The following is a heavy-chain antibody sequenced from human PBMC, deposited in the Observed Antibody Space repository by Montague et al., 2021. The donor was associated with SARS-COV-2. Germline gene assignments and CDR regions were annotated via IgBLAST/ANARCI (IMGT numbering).Heavy chain of an antibody. CDR3: ARGFDY. J-gene: IGHJ4*02. CDR1: GGSISSYY. V-gene: IGHV4-59*01. Sequence: SETLSLTCTVSGGSISSYYWSWIRQPPGKGLEWIGYIYYSGSTNYNPSLESRVTISVDTSKDQFSLKLSSVTAADTAVYYCARGFDYWGQGTLVTVSS. CDR2: IYYSGST.